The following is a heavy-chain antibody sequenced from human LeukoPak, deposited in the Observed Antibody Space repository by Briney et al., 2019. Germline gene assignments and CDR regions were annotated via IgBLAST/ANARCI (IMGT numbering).Heavy chain of an antibody. CDR3: ARRTGAAFDI. CDR2: ISYDGNNY. D-gene: IGHD7-27*01. J-gene: IGHJ3*02. CDR1: GFSFSSYA. V-gene: IGHV3-30*14. Sequence: ALRLSCAASGFSFSSYAMHWVRQAPGKGLEWVAVISYDGNNYYYADSMKGRFTISRDNSKNTLYLQMNSLRAEDTAVYYCARRTGAAFDIWGQGTMVTVSS.